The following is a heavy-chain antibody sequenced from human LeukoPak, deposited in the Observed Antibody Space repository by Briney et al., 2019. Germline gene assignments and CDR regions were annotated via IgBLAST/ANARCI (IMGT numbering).Heavy chain of an antibody. V-gene: IGHV3-48*04. Sequence: GGSLRLSCAASGFTFSSYSMNWVRQAPGKGLEWVSYISSSSSTIYYADSVKGRFTISRDNAKNSLYLQMNSLRAEDTAVYYCARDRGEWLLAAFDIWGQGTMVTVSS. D-gene: IGHD5-24*01. J-gene: IGHJ3*02. CDR3: ARDRGEWLLAAFDI. CDR1: GFTFSSYS. CDR2: ISSSSSTI.